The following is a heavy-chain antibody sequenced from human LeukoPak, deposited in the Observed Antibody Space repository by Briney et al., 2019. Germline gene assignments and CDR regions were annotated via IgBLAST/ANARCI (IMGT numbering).Heavy chain of an antibody. CDR2: IYYSGST. CDR1: GGSISSGDYY. Sequence: SQTLSLTCTVSGGSISSGDYYWSWIRQPPGKGLEWIGYIYYSGSTYYNPSLKSRVTISVDTSKNQFSLKLSSVTAADTAVYYCARSTYYYGSGSYYPLDYWGQGTLVTVSS. D-gene: IGHD3-10*01. J-gene: IGHJ4*02. V-gene: IGHV4-30-4*01. CDR3: ARSTYYYGSGSYYPLDY.